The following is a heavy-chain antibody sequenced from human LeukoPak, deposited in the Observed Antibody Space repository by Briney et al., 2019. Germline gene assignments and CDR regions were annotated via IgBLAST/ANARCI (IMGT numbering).Heavy chain of an antibody. D-gene: IGHD3-9*01. CDR1: GGSISSYY. V-gene: IGHV4-39*07. CDR2: IYYSGST. Sequence: SETLSLTCTVSGGSISSYYWGWIRQPPGKGLEWIGSIYYSGSTYYNPSLKSRVTISVDTSKNQFSLKLSSVTAADTAVYYCARGDGLRYFDWSATPFDYWGQGTLVAVSS. J-gene: IGHJ4*02. CDR3: ARGDGLRYFDWSATPFDY.